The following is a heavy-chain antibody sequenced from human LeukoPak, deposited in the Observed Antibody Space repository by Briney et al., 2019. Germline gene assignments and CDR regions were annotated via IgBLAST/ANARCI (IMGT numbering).Heavy chain of an antibody. V-gene: IGHV1-69*13. J-gene: IGHJ4*02. CDR2: IIPIFGTA. CDR1: GGTFSSYA. CDR3: ARCGYYGSGSYSCDY. Sequence: ASVKVSCKASGGTFSSYAISWVRQAPGQGLEWMGGIIPIFGTANYAQKFQGRVTITADESTSTAYMELSSLRSEDTAVYYCARCGYYGSGSYSCDYWGQGTLVTVSS. D-gene: IGHD3-10*01.